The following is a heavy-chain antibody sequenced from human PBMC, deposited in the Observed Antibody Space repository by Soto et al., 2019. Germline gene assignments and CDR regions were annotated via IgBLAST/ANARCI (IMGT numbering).Heavy chain of an antibody. D-gene: IGHD4-17*01. CDR3: ARSPPSYGAY. CDR2: ISSSSTYI. CDR1: GFAFSSYS. Sequence: GGSLRLSCAASGFAFSSYSMNWVRQAPGKGLEWVSSISSSSTYIYYADSVKGRFTISRDNAKNSLYLQMNSLRAEDTAVYYCARSPPSYGAYWGQGTLVTVSS. V-gene: IGHV3-21*01. J-gene: IGHJ4*02.